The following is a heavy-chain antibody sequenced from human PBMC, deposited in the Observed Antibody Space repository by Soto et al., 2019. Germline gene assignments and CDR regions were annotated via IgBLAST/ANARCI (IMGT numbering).Heavy chain of an antibody. CDR1: GASVSSGSYH. V-gene: IGHV4-39*01. J-gene: IGHJ4*02. CDR3: VGREGAGPPRY. D-gene: IGHD1-26*01. Sequence: QLQLQESGPGLVKTSETLSLTCAVSGASVSSGSYHWGWIRQPPGKGLEWIGSLYYSGNTYYNPSLKNRGTLSADTSKNHFSLKLNSVTATDTAVYYCVGREGAGPPRYCVQGILVTVSS. CDR2: LYYSGNT.